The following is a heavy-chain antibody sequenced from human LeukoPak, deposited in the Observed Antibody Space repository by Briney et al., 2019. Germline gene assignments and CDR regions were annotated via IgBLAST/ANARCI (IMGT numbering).Heavy chain of an antibody. CDR2: IYSGGRP. J-gene: IGHJ4*02. Sequence: GGSLRLSCAASGVTVSSNEMSWVRQTPGKGLEWVSVIYSGGRPYYADSVKGRFTISIDNSKNTLYLQMNSLRAEDTAVYYCARGVLDYGSGILVNYFDYWGQGTLGTVSS. CDR3: ARGVLDYGSGILVNYFDY. D-gene: IGHD3-10*01. V-gene: IGHV3-53*01. CDR1: GVTVSSNE.